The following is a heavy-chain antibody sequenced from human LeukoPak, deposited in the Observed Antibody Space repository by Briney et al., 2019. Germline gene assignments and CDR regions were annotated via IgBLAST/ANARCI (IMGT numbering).Heavy chain of an antibody. J-gene: IGHJ4*02. CDR2: INPNSGGT. D-gene: IGHD6-6*01. CDR3: ARGGLAARRIPCLGFDY. Sequence: ASVTVSCKASGYTFTGYYMHWVRQAPGQGLEWMGWINPNSGGTNYAQKFQGRVTMTRDTSISTAYMELSRLRSDDTAVYYCARGGLAARRIPCLGFDYWGQGILVTVSS. V-gene: IGHV1-2*02. CDR1: GYTFTGYY.